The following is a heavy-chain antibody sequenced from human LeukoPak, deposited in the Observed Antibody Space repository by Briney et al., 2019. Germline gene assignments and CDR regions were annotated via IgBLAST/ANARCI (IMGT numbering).Heavy chain of an antibody. CDR2: IYYSGST. Sequence: ASETLSLTCTVSGGSISSSSYYWGWIRQPPGKGLEWIGSIYYSGSTYYNPSLKSRVTISVDTSKNQFSLKLSSVTAADTAVYYCARDADPLTGTTDPWGQGTLVTVSS. J-gene: IGHJ5*02. D-gene: IGHD1-20*01. CDR3: ARDADPLTGTTDP. CDR1: GGSISSSSYY. V-gene: IGHV4-39*02.